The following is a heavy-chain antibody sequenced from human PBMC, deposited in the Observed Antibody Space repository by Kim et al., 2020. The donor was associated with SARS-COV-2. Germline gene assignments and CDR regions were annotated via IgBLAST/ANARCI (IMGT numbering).Heavy chain of an antibody. CDR3: ARGPNYSPFHY. V-gene: IGHV3-48*03. CDR2: IIGSGTTI. CDR1: GFTFSSFE. J-gene: IGHJ4*02. D-gene: IGHD4-4*01. Sequence: GGSLRLSCTASGFTFSSFEMNWVRQAPGKGLEWVSYIIGSGTTIYYADSVRGRFTISRDNDKNSLFLQMNSLRAEDTAVYYCARGPNYSPFHYWGPGTL.